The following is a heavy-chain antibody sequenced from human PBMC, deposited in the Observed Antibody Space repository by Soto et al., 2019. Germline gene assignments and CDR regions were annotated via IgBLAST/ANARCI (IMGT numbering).Heavy chain of an antibody. CDR3: TRHIAAAGPYYYYYGMDV. V-gene: IGHV3-73*01. D-gene: IGHD6-13*01. CDR2: IRSKANSYAT. CDR1: GFTFSGSA. Sequence: GGSLRLSCAASGFTFSGSAMHWVRQASGKGLEWVGRIRSKANSYATAYAASVKGMFTISRDDSKNTAYLQMNSLKTEDTAVYYCTRHIAAAGPYYYYYGMDVWGQGTTVTVSS. J-gene: IGHJ6*02.